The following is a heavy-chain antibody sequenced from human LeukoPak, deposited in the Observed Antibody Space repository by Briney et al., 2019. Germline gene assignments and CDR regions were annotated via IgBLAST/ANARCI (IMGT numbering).Heavy chain of an antibody. D-gene: IGHD3-10*02. Sequence: SETLSLTCAVYGGSFSGYYWSWIRQPPGKGLEWIGEINHSGSTNYNPSLKSRVTISVDTSKNQFSLKLSSVTAADTAVYYCARNVEAYNWFDPWGQGTLVTVSS. CDR2: INHSGST. V-gene: IGHV4-34*01. J-gene: IGHJ5*02. CDR3: ARNVEAYNWFDP. CDR1: GGSFSGYY.